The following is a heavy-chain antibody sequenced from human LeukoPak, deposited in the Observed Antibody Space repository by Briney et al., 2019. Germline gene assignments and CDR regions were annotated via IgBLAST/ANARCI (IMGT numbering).Heavy chain of an antibody. J-gene: IGHJ3*02. CDR1: GGSISSYY. CDR2: IYYSGST. D-gene: IGHD1-26*01. V-gene: IGHV4-59*01. CDR3: ARDPSIVDAFDI. Sequence: PSETLPLTCTVSGGSISSYYWSWIRQPPGKGLEWIGYIYYSGSTNYNPSLKSRVTISVDTSKNQFSLKLSSVPAADTAVYYCARDPSIVDAFDIWGQGTMVTVSS.